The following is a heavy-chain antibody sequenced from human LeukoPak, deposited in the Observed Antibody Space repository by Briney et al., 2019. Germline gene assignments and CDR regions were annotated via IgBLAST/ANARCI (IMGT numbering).Heavy chain of an antibody. V-gene: IGHV4-59*01. J-gene: IGHJ5*02. CDR3: ARVSLYYSSSWFNWFDP. CDR1: GGSFSGYY. D-gene: IGHD6-13*01. Sequence: PSETLSLTCAVYGGSFSGYYWSWIRQPPGKGLEWIGYIYYSGSTNYNPSLKSRVTISADTSKNQFSLKLSSVTAADTAVYYCARVSLYYSSSWFNWFDPWGQGTLVTVSS. CDR2: IYYSGST.